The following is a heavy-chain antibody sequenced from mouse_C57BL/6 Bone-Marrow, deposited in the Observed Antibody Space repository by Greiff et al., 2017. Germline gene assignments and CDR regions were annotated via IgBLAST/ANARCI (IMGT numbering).Heavy chain of an antibody. J-gene: IGHJ2*01. CDR1: GFTFSSYG. D-gene: IGHD2-12*01. CDR3: TRPRRRGIRHGYFDY. Sequence: EVQRVESGGDLVKPGGSLKLSCAASGFTFSSYGMSWVRQTPDKSLEWVATISSGGSYTYYPDSVKGRFTISGDNAKNTLYLQMISLPSEDTALYDGTRPRRRGIRHGYFDYWGQGTTLTVSS. CDR2: ISSGGSYT. V-gene: IGHV5-6*01.